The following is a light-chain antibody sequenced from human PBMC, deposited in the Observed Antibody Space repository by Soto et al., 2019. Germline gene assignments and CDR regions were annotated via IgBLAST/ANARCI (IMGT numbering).Light chain of an antibody. CDR1: QSVSSY. CDR2: DAS. Sequence: EIVLTQSPATVSLSPWERATLSCRASQSVSSYLAWYQQKPGQAPSLLIYDASNRATGIPARFSGSGSGTDFTLTISSLEPEDFAVYYCQQRSNWPSITFGQGTRLEIK. V-gene: IGKV3-11*01. J-gene: IGKJ5*01. CDR3: QQRSNWPSIT.